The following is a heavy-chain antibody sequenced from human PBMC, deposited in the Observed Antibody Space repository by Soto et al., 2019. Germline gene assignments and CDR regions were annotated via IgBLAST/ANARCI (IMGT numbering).Heavy chain of an antibody. V-gene: IGHV1-3*01. D-gene: IGHD3-10*01. CDR3: ARDMGFGLSDY. CDR2: INAGNGNT. Sequence: QVQLVQSGAEVKKPGASVKVSCKASGYTFTNYAIDWVRQAPGQRLEWMGWINAGNGNTKYSQKFLGRVTITRDTSASTAYMELSSLRSEDTAVYSCARDMGFGLSDYWGQGILVTVSS. J-gene: IGHJ4*02. CDR1: GYTFTNYA.